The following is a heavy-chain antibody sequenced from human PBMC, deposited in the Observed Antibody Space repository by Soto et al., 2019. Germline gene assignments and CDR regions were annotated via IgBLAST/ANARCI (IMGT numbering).Heavy chain of an antibody. CDR1: GFTFSNAW. CDR3: TTDSAGSMIVVRFDY. CDR2: IKRKTDGGTT. D-gene: IGHD3-22*01. V-gene: IGHV3-15*07. Sequence: GGSLRLSCAASGFTFSNAWINWVRQAPGKGLEWVGRIKRKTDGGTTDFAAPVKGRFAISRDVSKNMVYLQMNSLKCEVTGIYYCTTDSAGSMIVVRFDYWGRGSLVTVSS. J-gene: IGHJ4*01.